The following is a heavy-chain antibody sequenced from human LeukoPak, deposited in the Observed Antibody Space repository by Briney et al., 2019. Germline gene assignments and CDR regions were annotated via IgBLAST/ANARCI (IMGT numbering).Heavy chain of an antibody. V-gene: IGHV3-21*01. D-gene: IGHD3-10*01. CDR3: ARLADYYGSGSYYALGYYYGMDV. CDR1: GFTFSSYS. J-gene: IGHJ6*02. CDR2: ISSSSSYI. Sequence: PGRPLRLSCAASGFTFSSYSMNWVRQAPGKGLEWVSSISSSSSYIYYADSVKGRFTISRDNAKNSLYLQMNSLRAEDTAVYYCARLADYYGSGSYYALGYYYGMDVWGQGTTVTVSS.